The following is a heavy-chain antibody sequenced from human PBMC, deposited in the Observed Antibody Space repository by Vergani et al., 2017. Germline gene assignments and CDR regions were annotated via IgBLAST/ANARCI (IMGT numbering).Heavy chain of an antibody. CDR1: GFTFSSYA. V-gene: IGHV3-33*08. CDR2: IWYDGSNK. CDR3: ARDRASDAFDV. J-gene: IGHJ3*01. Sequence: VQLLESGGGLVQPGGSLRLSCAASGFTFSSYAMSGVRQAPGKGLEWVAVIWYDGSNKYYADSVKGRFTISRDNSKNTLYLQMNSLRAEDTAVYYCARDRASDAFDVWGQGTMVTVSS.